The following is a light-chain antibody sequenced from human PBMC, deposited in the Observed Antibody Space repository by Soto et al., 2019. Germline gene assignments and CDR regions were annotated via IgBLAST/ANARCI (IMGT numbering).Light chain of an antibody. V-gene: IGLV1-40*01. J-gene: IGLJ2*01. CDR3: QSYDSSLSGAV. CDR1: TSNIGAGYD. CDR2: GNS. Sequence: QSVLTQPPSVSGAPGQTITISCTGSTSNIGAGYDVPWYQQLPGTAPKLLIYGNSNRPSGVPDRFSGSKSGTSASLAITGRQAEEEADYYYQSYDSSLSGAVFGGGTKLTVL.